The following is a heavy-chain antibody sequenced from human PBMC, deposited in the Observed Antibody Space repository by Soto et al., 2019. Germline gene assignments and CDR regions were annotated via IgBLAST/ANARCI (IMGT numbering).Heavy chain of an antibody. Sequence: SVKVSCKASGGTFSSYAISWVRQAPGQGLEWMGGIIPIFGTANYAQKFQGRVTITADESTSTAYMELSSLRSEDTAVYYCAAVSLYAGGGVAWAGPDYWGQGTLVTVS. CDR3: AAVSLYAGGGVAWAGPDY. J-gene: IGHJ4*02. V-gene: IGHV1-69*13. D-gene: IGHD3-10*01. CDR1: GGTFSSYA. CDR2: IIPIFGTA.